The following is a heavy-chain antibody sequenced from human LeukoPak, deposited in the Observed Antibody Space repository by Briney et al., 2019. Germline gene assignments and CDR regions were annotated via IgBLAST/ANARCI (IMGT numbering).Heavy chain of an antibody. D-gene: IGHD1-26*01. Sequence: ASVKVSCEASGYSFTDYYMQWLQQAPGQGLEWMGWINPNSGGTNYAQKFQGRVTMTTDTSISTAYMELSRLTTDDTAVYFCARGYSAMYVNWFDPWGQGTLVAVSS. CDR1: GYSFTDYY. V-gene: IGHV1-2*02. J-gene: IGHJ5*02. CDR2: INPNSGGT. CDR3: ARGYSAMYVNWFDP.